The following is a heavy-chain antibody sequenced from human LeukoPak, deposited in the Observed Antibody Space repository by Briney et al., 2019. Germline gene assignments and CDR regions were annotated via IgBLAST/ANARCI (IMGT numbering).Heavy chain of an antibody. CDR2: IRSKAYGGTT. V-gene: IGHV3-49*04. CDR1: GFTFGDYA. Sequence: PGGSLRLSCTASGFTFGDYAMSWVRQAPGKGLEWVGFIRSKAYGGTTEYAASVKGRFTISRDDSKSIAYLQMNSLKTEDTAVYYCTRTKNDYGDYYFDYWGQRTLVTVSS. CDR3: TRTKNDYGDYYFDY. D-gene: IGHD4-17*01. J-gene: IGHJ4*02.